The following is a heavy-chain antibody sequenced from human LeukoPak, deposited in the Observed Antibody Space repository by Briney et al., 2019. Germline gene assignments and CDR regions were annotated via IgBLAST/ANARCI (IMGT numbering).Heavy chain of an antibody. CDR3: ARGEMATIVYPPWAFYFDY. CDR1: GFTFDDYG. J-gene: IGHJ4*02. Sequence: GGSLGLSCAASGFTFDDYGMSWVRQAPGKGLEWVSGINWNGGSTGYADSVKGRFTISRDNAKNSLYLQMNSLRAEDTALYYCARGEMATIVYPPWAFYFDYWGQGTLVTVSS. CDR2: INWNGGST. D-gene: IGHD5-24*01. V-gene: IGHV3-20*04.